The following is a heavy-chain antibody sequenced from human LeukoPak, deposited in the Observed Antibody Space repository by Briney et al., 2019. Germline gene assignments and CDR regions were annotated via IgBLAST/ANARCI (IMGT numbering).Heavy chain of an antibody. CDR3: ARGSDCSGGSCYSSVRVWFDP. V-gene: IGHV4-39*01. D-gene: IGHD2-15*01. Sequence: PSETLSLTCTVSGGSISSSSYYWGWIRQPPGKGLEWIGSIYYSGSTYYNPSLKSRVTISVDTSKNQFSLKLSSVTAADTAVYNCARGSDCSGGSCYSSVRVWFDPWGQGTLVTVSS. CDR2: IYYSGST. J-gene: IGHJ5*02. CDR1: GGSISSSSYY.